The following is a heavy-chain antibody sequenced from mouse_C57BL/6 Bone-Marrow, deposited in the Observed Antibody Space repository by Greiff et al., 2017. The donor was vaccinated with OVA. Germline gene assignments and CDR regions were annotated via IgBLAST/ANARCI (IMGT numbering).Heavy chain of an antibody. J-gene: IGHJ1*03. CDR1: GFAFRSYW. Sequence: VQLVASGPELVKPGASVKISCTASGFAFRSYWMNWVKQRPGKGLEWIGRIYHGDGDTNYNGKFQGKATLPAANSSSTASMQPSSVTSEDSAVYVWERVYGPWYLDVWGTGTTVTVSA. CDR2: IYHGDGDT. CDR3: ERVYGPWYLDV. V-gene: IGHV1-82*01. D-gene: IGHD1-1*02.